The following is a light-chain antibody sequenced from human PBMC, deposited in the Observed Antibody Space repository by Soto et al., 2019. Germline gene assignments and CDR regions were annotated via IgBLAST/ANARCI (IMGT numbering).Light chain of an antibody. J-gene: IGKJ5*01. CDR3: QHRSNWPPIT. CDR1: QSVSSH. V-gene: IGKV3-11*01. CDR2: DAS. Sequence: EIVLTQSPATLSLSPGERATLSCRASQSVSSHLAWYQQKPGQAPRILIYDASNRATGIPARFSGSGSGTDFTLTISSLEPEDFAVYYCQHRSNWPPITFGQGTRLEIK.